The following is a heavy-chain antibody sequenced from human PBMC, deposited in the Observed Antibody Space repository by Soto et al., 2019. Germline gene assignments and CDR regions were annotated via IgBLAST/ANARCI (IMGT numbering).Heavy chain of an antibody. D-gene: IGHD2-2*01. J-gene: IGHJ6*02. CDR3: ARGTVVVVPAHTSSFYYHYGMDA. CDR2: ITPIFGTT. CDR1: GGTFTNYA. Sequence: QVQLVQTGAEVTKPGSSVRVSCRASGGTFTNYAISWVRQAPGQGLEWVGVITPIFGTTHYSQKVQGRVTITADKSTRTAFMELSSLRSEDTAMYYCARGTVVVVPAHTSSFYYHYGMDAWGQGTTLPVSS. V-gene: IGHV1-69*06.